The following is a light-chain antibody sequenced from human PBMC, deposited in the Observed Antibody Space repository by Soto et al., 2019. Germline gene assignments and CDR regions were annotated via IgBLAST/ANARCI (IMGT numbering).Light chain of an antibody. Sequence: EIVVTQSPATLSASPGESVTLTCRASQFVSTRLAWYQQRPGQVPRLLIYDAYTRALGISARFSGSGSGTEFTLTISSLQSEDFALYYCQEYFQWPPGMFGPGTTVDIK. CDR1: QFVSTR. CDR3: QEYFQWPPGM. J-gene: IGKJ1*01. CDR2: DAY. V-gene: IGKV3-15*01.